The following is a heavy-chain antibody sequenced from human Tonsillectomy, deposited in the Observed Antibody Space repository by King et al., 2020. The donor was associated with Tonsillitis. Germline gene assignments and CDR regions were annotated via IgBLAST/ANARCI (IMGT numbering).Heavy chain of an antibody. J-gene: IGHJ4*02. Sequence: VQLVESGGGVVQPGRSLRLSCAASGFTFSSYGMHWVRQAPGKGLEWVAVISYDGSNKYYADSVKGRFTISRDNSKNTLYLQMNSLRAEDTAVYYCAKDVAERYFDWLLPDYWGQRTLVTVSS. CDR1: GFTFSSYG. CDR3: AKDVAERYFDWLLPDY. CDR2: ISYDGSNK. V-gene: IGHV3-30*18. D-gene: IGHD3-9*01.